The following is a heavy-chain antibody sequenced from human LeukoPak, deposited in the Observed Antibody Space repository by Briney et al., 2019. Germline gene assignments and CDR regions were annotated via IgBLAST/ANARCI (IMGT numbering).Heavy chain of an antibody. CDR1: GGSISSYY. CDR3: ARGGAYYYDSTIFGY. CDR2: IYYSGST. D-gene: IGHD3-22*01. J-gene: IGHJ4*02. V-gene: IGHV4-59*01. Sequence: SETLSLTCTVSGGSISSYYWSWIRQPPGKGLEWIGYIYYSGSTNYNPSLKSRVTISVDTSKNQFPLKLSSVTAADTAVYYCARGGAYYYDSTIFGYWGQGTLVTVSS.